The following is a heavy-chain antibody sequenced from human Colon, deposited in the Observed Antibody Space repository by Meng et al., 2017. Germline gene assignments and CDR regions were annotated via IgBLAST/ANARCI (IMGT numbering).Heavy chain of an antibody. V-gene: IGHV1-3*01. Sequence: QVQLVQSGADLKKPGASLKVSCQASGYSFTSYGMHWLRQAPGQRPEWMGWIYPADGNRRYSQKFQDRLTITTDTFARTAYMELSSLRSEDTAVYFCARDERGGPYYFDYWGQGTLVTVSS. CDR3: ARDERGGPYYFDY. J-gene: IGHJ4*02. CDR1: GYSFTSYG. CDR2: IYPADGNR.